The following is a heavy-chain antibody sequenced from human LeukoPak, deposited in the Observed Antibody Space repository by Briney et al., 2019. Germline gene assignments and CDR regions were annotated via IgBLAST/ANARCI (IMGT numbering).Heavy chain of an antibody. CDR3: VNYYDISGFDF. CDR2: NNPNRGGT. J-gene: IGHJ3*01. D-gene: IGHD3-22*01. Sequence: ASVTVSYTASGYTFTDNNKHRMRQAPGQGQERKGWNNPNRGGTNYTQKFQGRVTMTRDTSISTAYMELSRLRSDDTAVYFCVNYYDISGFDFWGQGTMVTVSS. V-gene: IGHV1-2*02. CDR1: GYTFTDNN.